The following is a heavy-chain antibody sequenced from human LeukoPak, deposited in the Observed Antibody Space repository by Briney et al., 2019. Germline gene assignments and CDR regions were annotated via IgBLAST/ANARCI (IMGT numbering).Heavy chain of an antibody. Sequence: GGSLRLSCAASGSTFSSYGMHWVRQAPSKGLEWVAVMSFDGSHTYYADSVKGRFTISRDNSKNTLYLQMNSLRAEDTAVYYCAKERVDWRYFDYWGQGTLVTVSS. D-gene: IGHD3-9*01. CDR2: MSFDGSHT. CDR1: GSTFSSYG. CDR3: AKERVDWRYFDY. J-gene: IGHJ4*02. V-gene: IGHV3-30*18.